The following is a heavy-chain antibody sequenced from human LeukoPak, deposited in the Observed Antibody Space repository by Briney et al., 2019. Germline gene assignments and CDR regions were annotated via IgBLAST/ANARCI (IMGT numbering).Heavy chain of an antibody. CDR1: GYTFTNYY. D-gene: IGHD6-19*01. V-gene: IGHV1-46*01. J-gene: IGHJ3*02. CDR3: AKSSGWDLDAFDI. Sequence: ASVEVSCKASGYTFTNYYMHWVRQAPGQGLEWMGIINPSGGGTSYAQKFQGRVTITRNTSMTTAYMELSSLRSEDTAVYYCAKSSGWDLDAFDIWGQGTMVTVSS. CDR2: INPSGGGT.